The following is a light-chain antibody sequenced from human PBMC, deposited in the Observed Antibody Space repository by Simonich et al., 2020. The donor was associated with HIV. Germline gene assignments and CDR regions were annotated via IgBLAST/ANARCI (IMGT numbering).Light chain of an antibody. V-gene: IGKV3-15*01. J-gene: IGKJ4*01. Sequence: EIVMTQFPATLSVSPGERATLSCTASQSIRSNLAWYQQKPGQAPRLLIYGASTRATGIPARFSGSGSGTDFTLTISSMQSEDFAIFYCQQYNNWPQTFGGGTKVEI. CDR2: GAS. CDR1: QSIRSN. CDR3: QQYNNWPQT.